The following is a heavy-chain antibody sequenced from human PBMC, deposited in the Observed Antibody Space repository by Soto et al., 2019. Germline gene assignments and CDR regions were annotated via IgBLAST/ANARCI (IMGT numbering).Heavy chain of an antibody. CDR1: GYTFTSYG. CDR2: ISAYNGNT. J-gene: IGHJ6*02. Sequence: ASLKVSCKASGYTFTSYGISWVLQAPGQGLEWMGWISAYNGNTNYAQKLQGRVTMTTDTSTSTAYMELRSLRSDDTAVYYCAREYYGSEWYYYYYGMDVWGQGTTVTVSS. D-gene: IGHD3-10*01. V-gene: IGHV1-18*01. CDR3: AREYYGSEWYYYYYGMDV.